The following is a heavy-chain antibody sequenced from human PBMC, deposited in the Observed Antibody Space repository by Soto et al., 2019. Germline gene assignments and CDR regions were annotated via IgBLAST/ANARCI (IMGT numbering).Heavy chain of an antibody. CDR3: ARMVRGVPNWFDP. CDR2: IYYSGST. Sequence: SETLSLTCTVSGGSVSSGSYYWSWIRQPPGKGLEWIGYIYYSGSTNYNPSLKSRVTISVDTSKNQLSLKLSSVTAADTAVYYCARMVRGVPNWFDPWGQGTLVTVSS. V-gene: IGHV4-61*01. D-gene: IGHD3-10*01. J-gene: IGHJ5*02. CDR1: GGSVSSGSYY.